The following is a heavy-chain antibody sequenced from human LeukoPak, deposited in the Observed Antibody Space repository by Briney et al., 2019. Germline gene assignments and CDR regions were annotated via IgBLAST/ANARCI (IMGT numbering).Heavy chain of an antibody. CDR3: ARTVTIFGVAYIDY. CDR1: GGSISSYY. V-gene: IGHV4-59*01. D-gene: IGHD3-3*01. J-gene: IGHJ4*02. CDR2: IYYSGST. Sequence: SETLSLTCTVSGGSISSYYWSWIRQPPGKGLEWIGYIYYSGSTNYNPSLKSRVTISVDTSKNQFSLKLSSVTAADTAVYYCARTVTIFGVAYIDYWGQGTLVTVSS.